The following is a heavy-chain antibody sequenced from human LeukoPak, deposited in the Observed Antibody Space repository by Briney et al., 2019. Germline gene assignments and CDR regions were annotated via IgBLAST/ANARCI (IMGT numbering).Heavy chain of an antibody. CDR2: MSGNNGNT. CDR1: GYTFTSYG. V-gene: IGHV1-18*01. J-gene: IGHJ4*02. D-gene: IGHD3-16*02. CDR3: ARVRVNYVWGNYPVDY. Sequence: ASVKVSCKASGYTFTSYGISWVRQAPGQGLEWMGWMSGNNGNTNYAQKLQGRVTMTTDTSTSTAYVELRSLRSDDTALYYCARVRVNYVWGNYPVDYWGQGTLVTVSS.